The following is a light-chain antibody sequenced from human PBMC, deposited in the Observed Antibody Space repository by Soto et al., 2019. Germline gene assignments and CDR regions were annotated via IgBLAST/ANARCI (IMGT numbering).Light chain of an antibody. Sequence: EIVLTQSPGTLSLSPGQSATLSCRASQSVSDNYFAWYQQKSGQAPRLLIYGTSYRATGIPERFNGSGSGTDFTLSIGRLEPEDFAVYYCQQCESTPFTFGQGTKLEIQ. J-gene: IGKJ2*01. CDR1: QSVSDNY. V-gene: IGKV3-20*01. CDR3: QQCESTPFT. CDR2: GTS.